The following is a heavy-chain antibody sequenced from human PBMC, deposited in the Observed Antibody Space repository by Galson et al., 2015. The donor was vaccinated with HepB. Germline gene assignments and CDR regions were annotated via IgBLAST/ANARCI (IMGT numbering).Heavy chain of an antibody. D-gene: IGHD3-10*01. CDR3: AIYVGGSGRGWFDP. J-gene: IGHJ5*02. CDR1: GSTLKREDYS. CDR2: ISFSET. Sequence: TPSPPRRVSGSTLKREDYSWGWVRPPPGEGLGFIGDISFSETYYNPSLRSRITMSGDTSMNHFSLNLNSVTVADTAVFYCAIYVGGSGRGWFDPWGQGIPVTVSS. V-gene: IGHV4-31*03.